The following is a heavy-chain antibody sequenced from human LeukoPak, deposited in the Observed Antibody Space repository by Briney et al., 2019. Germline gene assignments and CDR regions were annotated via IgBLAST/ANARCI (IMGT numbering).Heavy chain of an antibody. CDR2: IYYSGNT. V-gene: IGHV4-39*07. D-gene: IGHD2-2*01. CDR3: ARGPYCSSTSCYAAAVGWFDP. CDR1: GGSISSNNYY. Sequence: SETLSLTCTVSGGSISSNNYYWGWIRQPPGKGLEWIGSIYYSGNTYYNPSLKSRVTISVDTSKNQFSLKLSSVTAADTAVYYCARGPYCSSTSCYAAAVGWFDPWGQGTLVTVSS. J-gene: IGHJ5*02.